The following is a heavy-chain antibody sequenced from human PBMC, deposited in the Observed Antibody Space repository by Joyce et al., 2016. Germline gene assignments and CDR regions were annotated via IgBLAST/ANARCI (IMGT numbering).Heavy chain of an antibody. Sequence: QVQLVQSGAEVKKPGSSVKVSCKASGGTFSTYAITWVRQAPGQGLEWRGGIMPIFATTNYAQKFQGRVTITADESTNIAYMELSGLRSEDTAVYYCARVGVVVLVASNDGMDVWGQGTTVIVSS. CDR3: ARVGVVVLVASNDGMDV. J-gene: IGHJ6*02. CDR1: GGTFSTYA. CDR2: IMPIFATT. V-gene: IGHV1-69*01. D-gene: IGHD2-15*01.